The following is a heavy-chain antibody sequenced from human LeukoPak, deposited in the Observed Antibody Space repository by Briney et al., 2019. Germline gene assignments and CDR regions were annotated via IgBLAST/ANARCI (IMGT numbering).Heavy chain of an antibody. CDR2: MNPTSGNT. V-gene: IGHV1-8*01. J-gene: IGHJ4*02. CDR1: GYTCTSYD. Sequence: GSSVTVSCKASGYTCTSYDINWVRQATGQWLAWMGWMNPTSGNTGYAQKFQGRVTMTRNTSISTAYMELSSLRSEDTAVYYCAKSGVATIEFDYWGQGTLVTVSS. CDR3: AKSGVATIEFDY. D-gene: IGHD5-12*01.